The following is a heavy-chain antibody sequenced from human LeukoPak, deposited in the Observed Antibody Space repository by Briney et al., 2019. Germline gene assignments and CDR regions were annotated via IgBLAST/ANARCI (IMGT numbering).Heavy chain of an antibody. D-gene: IGHD1-26*01. J-gene: IGHJ6*03. Sequence: SETLSLTCTVSGGSISSSSYYWGWIRQPPGKGLEWIGSIYYSGSTYYSPSLKSRVTISVDTSKNQFSLKLSSVTAADTAVYYCARLYSGTLRGYYMDVWGKGTTVTVSS. V-gene: IGHV4-39*07. CDR1: GGSISSSSYY. CDR2: IYYSGST. CDR3: ARLYSGTLRGYYMDV.